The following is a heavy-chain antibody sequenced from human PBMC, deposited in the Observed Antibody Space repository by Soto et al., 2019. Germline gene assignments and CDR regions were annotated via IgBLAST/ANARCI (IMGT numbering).Heavy chain of an antibody. CDR1: GFTFSSYG. Sequence: PGGSLRLSCAASGFTFSSYGMHWVRQAPGKGLEWVAVISYDGSNKYYADSVKGRFTISRDNSKNTLYLQMNSLRAEDTAVYYCAKDYCSGGSCYPQDYYYSMDVWGQGTTVTVSS. D-gene: IGHD2-15*01. CDR2: ISYDGSNK. V-gene: IGHV3-30*18. J-gene: IGHJ6*02. CDR3: AKDYCSGGSCYPQDYYYSMDV.